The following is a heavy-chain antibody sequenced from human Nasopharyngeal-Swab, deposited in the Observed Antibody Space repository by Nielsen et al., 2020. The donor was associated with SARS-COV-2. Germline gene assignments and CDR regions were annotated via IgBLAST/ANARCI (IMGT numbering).Heavy chain of an antibody. D-gene: IGHD6-19*01. CDR1: GLTFSSYG. CDR2: IWYDGSNK. V-gene: IGHV3-33*01. Sequence: GESLKISCAASGLTFSSYGMHWVRQAPGKGLEWVAVIWYDGSNKYYADSVKGRFTISRDNSKNTLYLQMNSLRAEDTAVYYCARDRIAVAGIIDYWGQGTLVTVSS. J-gene: IGHJ4*02. CDR3: ARDRIAVAGIIDY.